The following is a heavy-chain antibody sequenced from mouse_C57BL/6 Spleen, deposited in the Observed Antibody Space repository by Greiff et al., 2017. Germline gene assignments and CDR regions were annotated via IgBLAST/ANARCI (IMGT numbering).Heavy chain of an antibody. Sequence: EVHLVESGGGLVQPGGSLSLSCAASGFTFTDYYMCLVRQPPGKALEWFGFIRYKANGSTTEYSVSVRGRFTISRDNSQSILYLQMNALRAEDSAAYYCARYDYDLDYRGQGTTLTVSS. V-gene: IGHV7-3*01. CDR1: GFTFTDYY. D-gene: IGHD2-4*01. CDR2: IRYKANGSTT. CDR3: ARYDYDLDY. J-gene: IGHJ2*01.